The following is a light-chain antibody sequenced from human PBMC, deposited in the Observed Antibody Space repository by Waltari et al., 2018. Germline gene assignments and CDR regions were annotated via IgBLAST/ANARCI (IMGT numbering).Light chain of an antibody. CDR3: SSYATRYMVL. CDR1: NKDIGAHNL. J-gene: IGLJ2*01. V-gene: IGLV2-14*01. CDR2: EVS. Sequence: QSALTQPASVSGSVGQSISISCTGSNKDIGAHNLFSWYQQYPGKPPKLVIYEVSNRPSGVSNRFSASKSGTTASLTISGLQAEDEAEYFCSSYATRYMVLFGGGTRVTVL.